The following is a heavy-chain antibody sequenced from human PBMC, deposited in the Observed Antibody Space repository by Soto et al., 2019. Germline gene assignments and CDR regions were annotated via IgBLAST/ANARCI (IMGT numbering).Heavy chain of an antibody. J-gene: IGHJ4*02. V-gene: IGHV4-34*01. Sequence: SETLSLTCAVYGGSFSGYYWSWIRQPPGKGLEWIGEINHSGSTNYNPSLKSRVTISVDTSKNQFSLKLSSVTAADTAVYYCASWIFRAYYYDSSGYYYWGQGTLVTVSS. CDR1: GGSFSGYY. CDR3: ASWIFRAYYYDSSGYYY. CDR2: INHSGST. D-gene: IGHD3-22*01.